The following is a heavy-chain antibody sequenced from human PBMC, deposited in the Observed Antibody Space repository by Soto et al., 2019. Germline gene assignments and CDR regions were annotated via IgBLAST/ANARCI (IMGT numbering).Heavy chain of an antibody. V-gene: IGHV4-59*08. CDR1: GGSISSYY. Sequence: SETLSLTCTVSGGSISSYYWSWIRQPPGKGLEWIGYIYYSGSTNYNPSLKSRVTISVDTSKNQFSLKLSSVTAADTAVYYCAKGGPSSQWFDPWGQGTLVTVSS. D-gene: IGHD6-13*01. J-gene: IGHJ5*02. CDR3: AKGGPSSQWFDP. CDR2: IYYSGST.